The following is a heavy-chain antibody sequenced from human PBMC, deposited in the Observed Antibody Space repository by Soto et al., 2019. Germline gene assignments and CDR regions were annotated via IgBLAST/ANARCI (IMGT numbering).Heavy chain of an antibody. CDR2: ISYDGSNK. D-gene: IGHD2-15*01. V-gene: IGHV3-30-3*01. CDR3: ASSVVAATYYYYYGMDV. Sequence: PGGSLRLSCAASGFTFSSYAMHWVRQAPGKGLEWVAVISYDGSNKYYADSVKGRFTISRDNSKNTLYLQMNSLRAEDTAVYYCASSVVAATYYYYYGMDVWGQGTTVTVSS. J-gene: IGHJ6*02. CDR1: GFTFSSYA.